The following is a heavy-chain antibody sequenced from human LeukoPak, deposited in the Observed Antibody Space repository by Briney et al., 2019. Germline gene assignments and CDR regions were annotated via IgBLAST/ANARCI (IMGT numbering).Heavy chain of an antibody. V-gene: IGHV1-18*04. J-gene: IGHJ4*02. D-gene: IGHD4-17*01. CDR1: GYTFTSYG. CDR3: ARDDLHGDLDFDY. Sequence: ASVKVSCKASGYTFTSYGISWVRQAPGQGLEWMGWISAYNDNTNYAQKLQGRVTMTTDTFTNTAYMELRSLRSDDTAVYYCARDDLHGDLDFDYWGQGTLVTVS. CDR2: ISAYNDNT.